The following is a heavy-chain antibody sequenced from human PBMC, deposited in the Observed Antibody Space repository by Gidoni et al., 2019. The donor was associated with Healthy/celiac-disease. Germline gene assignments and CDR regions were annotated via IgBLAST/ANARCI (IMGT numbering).Heavy chain of an antibody. Sequence: EVQLVESGGGLVKPGGSLRLSCAASGFTFSSYSMNWVRQAPGKGLELVSSISSSSSYIYYADSVKGRFTISRDNAKNSLYLQMNSLRAEDTAVYYCARGCSGGSCYGGWFDPWGQGTLVTVSS. D-gene: IGHD2-15*01. CDR2: ISSSSSYI. CDR3: ARGCSGGSCYGGWFDP. V-gene: IGHV3-21*01. J-gene: IGHJ5*02. CDR1: GFTFSSYS.